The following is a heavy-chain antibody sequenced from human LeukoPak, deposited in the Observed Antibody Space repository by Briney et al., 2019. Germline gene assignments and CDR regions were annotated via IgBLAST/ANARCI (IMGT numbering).Heavy chain of an antibody. CDR3: ARRRMAAGYLDY. V-gene: IGHV3-23*01. J-gene: IGHJ4*02. CDR2: ISGSGGST. CDR1: GFTFSSYA. Sequence: GGSLRLSCAASGFTFSSYAMSWVRQAPGKGLEWVSAISGSGGSTYYADSVKGRFTISRDNSKNTLYLQMNSLRAEDTAVYYCARRRMAAGYLDYWGQGTLVTVSS. D-gene: IGHD6-13*01.